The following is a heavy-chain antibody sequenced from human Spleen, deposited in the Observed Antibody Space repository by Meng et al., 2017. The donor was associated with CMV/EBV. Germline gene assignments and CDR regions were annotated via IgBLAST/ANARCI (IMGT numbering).Heavy chain of an antibody. V-gene: IGHV3-74*01. CDR3: ARDEALEDILVVPMGGHRYSGMDV. CDR2: ISGDGSSI. J-gene: IGHJ6*02. D-gene: IGHD2-2*01. Sequence: GESLKISCAASGFSFSTYWMHWVRQVPGKGLVWVSRISGDGSSISYVDSVKGRFTISRDNSKNTLYLQMNSLRAEDTAVYYCARDEALEDILVVPMGGHRYSGMDVWGQGTTVTVSS. CDR1: GFSFSTYW.